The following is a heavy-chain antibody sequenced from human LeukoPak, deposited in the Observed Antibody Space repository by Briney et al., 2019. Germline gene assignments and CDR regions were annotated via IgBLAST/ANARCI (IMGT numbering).Heavy chain of an antibody. CDR2: ISSSGSDK. CDR3: ARRTSGAFAI. CDR1: GFSLSDYA. Sequence: GWSLRLSCALFGFSLSDYAMNWVRPAPEHGLKWVSYISSSGSDKYYPDSVKGRFTISRDNAKNSLYLQMNSLRAEDTAVHYCARRTSGAFAIWGQGTKVTVSS. J-gene: IGHJ3*02. V-gene: IGHV3-48*03.